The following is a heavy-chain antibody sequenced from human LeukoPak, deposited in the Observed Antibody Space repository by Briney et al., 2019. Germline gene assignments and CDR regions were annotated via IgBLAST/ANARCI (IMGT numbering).Heavy chain of an antibody. J-gene: IGHJ4*02. CDR2: IGSRADTT. CDR3: VKRDRGTFDY. V-gene: IGHV3-23*01. Sequence: GGSLRLSCAASGCTFNTYAMTWVRQAPGKGLEWVSAIGSRADTTDYADSVKGRFTISRDNSKNMLYLQMNGLRAEDTAVYYCVKRDRGTFDYWGQGTLVTVSS. D-gene: IGHD5-24*01. CDR1: GCTFNTYA.